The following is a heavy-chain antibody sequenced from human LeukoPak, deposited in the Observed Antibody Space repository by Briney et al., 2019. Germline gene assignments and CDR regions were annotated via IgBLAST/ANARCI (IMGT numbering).Heavy chain of an antibody. CDR3: ARGTPNSSGWSACDY. J-gene: IGHJ4*02. Sequence: GGSLRLSCAASGFTFSSYEMNWVRQAPGKGLEWVSYISSSGSTIYYADSVKGRFTISRDNAKNSLYLQMNSLRAEDTAVYYCARGTPNSSGWSACDYWGQGTLVTVSS. D-gene: IGHD6-19*01. CDR2: ISSSGSTI. CDR1: GFTFSSYE. V-gene: IGHV3-48*03.